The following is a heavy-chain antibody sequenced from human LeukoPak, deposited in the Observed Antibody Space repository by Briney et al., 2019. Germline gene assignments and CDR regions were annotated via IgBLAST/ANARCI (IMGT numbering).Heavy chain of an antibody. CDR3: ARVPYDFWSGSHRAAFDY. J-gene: IGHJ4*02. CDR1: GGTFSSYA. CDR2: IIPIFGTA. V-gene: IGHV1-69*13. Sequence: SVKVSCKASGGTFSSYAISWVRQAPGQGLEWMGGIIPIFGTANYAQKFQGRVTITADESTSTAYMELSSLRSEDTAVYYCARVPYDFWSGSHRAAFDYWSQRTLVTVSS. D-gene: IGHD3-3*01.